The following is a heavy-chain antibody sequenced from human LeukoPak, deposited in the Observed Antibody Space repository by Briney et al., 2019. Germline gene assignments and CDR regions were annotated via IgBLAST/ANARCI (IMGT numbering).Heavy chain of an antibody. CDR1: GGTFSSYA. J-gene: IGHJ4*02. CDR2: ISAYNGNT. V-gene: IGHV1-18*01. CDR3: ARDEGSGYSVDY. D-gene: IGHD3-22*01. Sequence: ASVKVSCKASGGTFSSYAISWVRQAPGQGLEWMGWISAYNGNTNYAQKLQGRVTMTTDTSTSTAYMELRSLRSDDTAVYYCARDEGSGYSVDYWGQGTLVTVSS.